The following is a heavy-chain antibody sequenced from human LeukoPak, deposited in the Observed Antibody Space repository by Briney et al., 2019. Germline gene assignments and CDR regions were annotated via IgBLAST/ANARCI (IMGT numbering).Heavy chain of an antibody. CDR1: GYTFTGYY. J-gene: IGHJ5*02. V-gene: IGHV1-2*02. CDR2: INPNSGGT. Sequence: ASVKVPCKASGYTFTGYYMHWVRQAPGQGLHGMGWINPNSGGTNYAQKFQGRVTMTRDTSISTAYMELSRLRSDDTAVYYCARGQTNWFDPWGQGTLVTVSS. CDR3: ARGQTNWFDP.